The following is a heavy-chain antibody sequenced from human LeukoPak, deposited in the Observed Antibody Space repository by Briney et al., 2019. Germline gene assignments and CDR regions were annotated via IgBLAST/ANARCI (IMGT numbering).Heavy chain of an antibody. CDR1: GGTFSSYA. CDR2: IIPIFGTA. J-gene: IGHJ6*04. V-gene: IGHV1-69*06. Sequence: SVKVSCKASGGTFSSYAISWVRQAPGQGLEWMGGIIPIFGTANYAQKFQGRVTITADKSTSTAYMELSSLRSEDTAVYYCASCSVRGGTYYYYYYGMDVWGKETTVTVSS. D-gene: IGHD3-10*01. CDR3: ASCSVRGGTYYYYYYGMDV.